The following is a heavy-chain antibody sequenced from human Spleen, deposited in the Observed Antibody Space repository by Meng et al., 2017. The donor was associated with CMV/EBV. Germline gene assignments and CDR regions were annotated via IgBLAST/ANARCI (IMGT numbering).Heavy chain of an antibody. J-gene: IGHJ5*02. Sequence: ESLKISCSVSGGSISSGSYYWGWIRQPPGKGLEWIGTIYYGGSTYYNPSLESRVTISVDTSKNQFSLKLSSVTAADTAVYYCAIRAYCGGDCYSGWFDPWGQGTLVTVSS. V-gene: IGHV4-39*07. D-gene: IGHD2-21*01. CDR2: IYYGGST. CDR1: GGSISSGSYY. CDR3: AIRAYCGGDCYSGWFDP.